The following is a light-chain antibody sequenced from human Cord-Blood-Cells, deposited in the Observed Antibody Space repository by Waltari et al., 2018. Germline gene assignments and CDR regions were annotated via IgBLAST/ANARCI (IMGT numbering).Light chain of an antibody. CDR3: QQSSSLPFT. V-gene: IGKV6-21*01. J-gene: IGKJ3*01. CDR2: YAS. Sequence: EILLTQSPDFQSVTPKEKVTITCRASQSIGSSLHLYQQKPDQSPNLLIKYASQSVSGVPSRFSGSGSVTEFSLTINSLEAEDAATYYCQQSSSLPFTFGPGTKVDSK. CDR1: QSIGSS.